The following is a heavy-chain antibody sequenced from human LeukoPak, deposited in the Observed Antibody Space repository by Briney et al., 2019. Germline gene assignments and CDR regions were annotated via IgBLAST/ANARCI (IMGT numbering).Heavy chain of an antibody. CDR2: IYYSGST. Sequence: PSETLSLTCTVSGYFISSGYYWGWIRQPPGKGLEWIGSIYYSGSTYYNPSLKSRVTISVDTSKNQFSLKLSSVTAADTAVYYCARLQGSGWPYYFDYWGQGTLVTVSS. V-gene: IGHV4-38-2*02. CDR3: ARLQGSGWPYYFDY. D-gene: IGHD6-19*01. J-gene: IGHJ4*02. CDR1: GYFISSGYY.